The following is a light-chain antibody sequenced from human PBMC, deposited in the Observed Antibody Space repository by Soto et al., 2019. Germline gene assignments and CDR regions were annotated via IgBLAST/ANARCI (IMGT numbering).Light chain of an antibody. CDR1: SGSVSTSHY. CDR3: MLCVAPGVWV. CDR2: NIE. V-gene: IGLV8-61*01. Sequence: QTVVTQEASLSVSPGGTVTLTCGLNSGSVSTSHYPSWYQQTPGQPPRTLILNIESRPSGVPERFSGTIIGRRAALTITGAQSEDESDYYCMLCVAPGVWVFGGGTKLTVL. J-gene: IGLJ3*02.